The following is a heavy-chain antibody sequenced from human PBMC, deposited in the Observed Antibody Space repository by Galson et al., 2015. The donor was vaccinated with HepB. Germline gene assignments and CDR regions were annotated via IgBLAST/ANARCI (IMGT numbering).Heavy chain of an antibody. CDR1: GFTFSSYA. D-gene: IGHD2-2*01. J-gene: IGHJ6*02. Sequence: LRLSCAASGFTFSSYALSWVRQAPGKGLEWVSSISSSSSYIYYADSVKGRFTISRDNAKNSLYLQMNSLRAEDTAVYYCASFMEADYQLLFQGGYYYYGMDVWGQGTTVTVSS. CDR3: ASFMEADYQLLFQGGYYYYGMDV. V-gene: IGHV3-21*01. CDR2: ISSSSSYI.